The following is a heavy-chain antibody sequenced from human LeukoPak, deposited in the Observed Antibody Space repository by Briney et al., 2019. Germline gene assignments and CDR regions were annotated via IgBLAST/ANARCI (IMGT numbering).Heavy chain of an antibody. D-gene: IGHD3-16*01. CDR1: GGSIGSYF. V-gene: IGHV4-59*01. J-gene: IGHJ2*01. Sequence: SETLSLTCTVSGGSIGSYFCSWIRQPLGKRLEWMGYIYYSGTTNYNPSLKSRVTMSMDRSKNQFSLKLTSVTAADTAVYYCARETYSYTLGGYSFDLWGRGTLVTVSS. CDR2: IYYSGTT. CDR3: ARETYSYTLGGYSFDL.